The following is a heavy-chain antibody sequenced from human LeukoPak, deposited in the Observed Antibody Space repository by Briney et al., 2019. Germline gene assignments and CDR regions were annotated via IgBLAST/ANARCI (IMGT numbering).Heavy chain of an antibody. CDR2: IKSKSDGGTT. J-gene: IGHJ4*02. V-gene: IGHV3-15*01. Sequence: GGSLRLSCAASGFTFSNAWMNWVRQAPGKGLEGVGRIKSKSDGGTTDYAASVKGRFTFSRDDSENTLYLQMDSLKAEDTAVYYCARRYCSSTSCLWGQGTLVTVSS. D-gene: IGHD2-2*01. CDR1: GFTFSNAW. CDR3: ARRYCSSTSCL.